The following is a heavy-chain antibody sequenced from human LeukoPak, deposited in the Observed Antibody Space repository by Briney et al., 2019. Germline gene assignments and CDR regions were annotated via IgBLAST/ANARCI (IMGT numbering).Heavy chain of an antibody. CDR3: ARVTGYMIGYYFDY. V-gene: IGHV4-59*01. D-gene: IGHD3-9*01. J-gene: IGHJ4*02. Sequence: SETLSLTCSVSGGSISSYYWSWIRHPPGKGMEWIGYIYYSGSTNYNPSLKSRVTIPIDTSKNQFSLKLRSVTAADTAVYYCARVTGYMIGYYFDYWGQGILVTVSS. CDR2: IYYSGST. CDR1: GGSISSYY.